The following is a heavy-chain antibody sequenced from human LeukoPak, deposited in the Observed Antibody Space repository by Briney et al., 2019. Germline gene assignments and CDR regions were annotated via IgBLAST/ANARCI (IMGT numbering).Heavy chain of an antibody. D-gene: IGHD3-9*01. Sequence: GGSLRLSCAASGFTFSSYAMSWVRQAPGKGLEWVSAISGSGGSTYYADSVKGRFTISRDNSKNTLYLQMNSLGAEDTAVYYCAKANYAILTGSFDYWGQGTLVTVSS. J-gene: IGHJ4*02. V-gene: IGHV3-23*01. CDR3: AKANYAILTGSFDY. CDR1: GFTFSSYA. CDR2: ISGSGGST.